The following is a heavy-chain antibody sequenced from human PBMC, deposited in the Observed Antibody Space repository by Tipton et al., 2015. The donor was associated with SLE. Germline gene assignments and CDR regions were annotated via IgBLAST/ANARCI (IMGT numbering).Heavy chain of an antibody. Sequence: TLSLTCTVSGGSISSYYWSWIRQPPGKGLEWIGYIYYSGSTNYNPSLKSRVTISVDTSKKQFSLKVSSVTAADTAVYYCARGRGARSGMDVWGQGTTVTVSS. CDR2: IYYSGST. J-gene: IGHJ6*02. D-gene: IGHD4/OR15-4a*01. CDR1: GGSISSYY. CDR3: ARGRGARSGMDV. V-gene: IGHV4-59*12.